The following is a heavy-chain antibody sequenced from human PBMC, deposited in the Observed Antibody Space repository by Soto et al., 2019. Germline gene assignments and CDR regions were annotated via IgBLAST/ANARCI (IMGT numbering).Heavy chain of an antibody. J-gene: IGHJ4*02. CDR3: ARHTRGYSYVSSFDY. V-gene: IGHV4-39*01. CDR1: GGSISSSSYY. CDR2: IYYSGST. D-gene: IGHD5-18*01. Sequence: NPSETLSLTCTVSGGSISSSSYYWGWIRQPPGKGLEWIGSIYYSGSTYYNPSLKSRVTISVDTSKNQFSLKLSSVTAADTAVYYCARHTRGYSYVSSFDYWGQGTLVTVSS.